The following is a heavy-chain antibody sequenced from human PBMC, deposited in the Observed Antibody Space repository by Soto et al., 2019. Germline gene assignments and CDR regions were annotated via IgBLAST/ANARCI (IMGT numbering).Heavy chain of an antibody. CDR1: GDSIGTTHSY. CDR2: IHYSGST. J-gene: IGHJ4*02. CDR3: ARHEGNGNVWPLDY. Sequence: LSLTCTVSGDSIGTTHSYWAWIRQSPGKGLEWIGNIHYSGSTYYMPSLRSRVTLSVDTSKNQFSLRLTSVTAEDMAVYYCARHEGNGNVWPLDYWGQGSLVTVSS. D-gene: IGHD2-8*01. V-gene: IGHV4-39*01.